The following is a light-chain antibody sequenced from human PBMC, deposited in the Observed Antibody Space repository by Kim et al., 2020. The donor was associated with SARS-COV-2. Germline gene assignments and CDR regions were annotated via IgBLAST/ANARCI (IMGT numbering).Light chain of an antibody. J-gene: IGKJ1*01. V-gene: IGKV3-20*01. CDR2: SAS. Sequence: ENVLTQSPGTLSLSPGERATLSCRASQSVSSNFLAWYQQKAGQAPRLLIYSASSRASGIPDRFSGSGSGTDFTLTISTLEPEDFAVYYCQQYGTSPVTFGRGTKVDIK. CDR3: QQYGTSPVT. CDR1: QSVSSNF.